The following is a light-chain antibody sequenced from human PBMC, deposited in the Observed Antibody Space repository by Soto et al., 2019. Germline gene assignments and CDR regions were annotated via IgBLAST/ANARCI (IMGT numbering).Light chain of an antibody. V-gene: IGKV3-20*01. CDR1: QSVSSSY. J-gene: IGKJ4*01. CDR3: QQYGSSPLT. Sequence: EIVLTQSPGTLSLSPGERATLSCRASQSVSSSYLAWYQQKPGQAPRLLIYGAANRATGIPDRFSGSGSGTDFTLTITRLEPEHSTVYYCQQYGSSPLTFGGGTKVEIK. CDR2: GAA.